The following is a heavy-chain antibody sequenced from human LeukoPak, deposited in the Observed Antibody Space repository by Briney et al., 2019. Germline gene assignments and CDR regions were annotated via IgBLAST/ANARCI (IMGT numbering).Heavy chain of an antibody. CDR1: GYTFTSYG. V-gene: IGHV1-18*01. CDR2: ISAYNGNT. D-gene: IGHD2-15*01. J-gene: IGHJ4*02. Sequence: ASVKVSCKASGYTFTSYGISWVRQAPGQGLEWMGWISAYNGNTNYAQKLQGSVTMTTDTSTSTAYMELRSLRSDDTAAYYCAREGDCSGGSCYWETDYWGQGTLVTVSS. CDR3: AREGDCSGGSCYWETDY.